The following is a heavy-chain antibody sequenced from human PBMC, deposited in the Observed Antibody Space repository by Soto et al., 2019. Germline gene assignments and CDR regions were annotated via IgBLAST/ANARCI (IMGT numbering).Heavy chain of an antibody. CDR1: GGSVSSGSYY. V-gene: IGHV4-61*01. D-gene: IGHD6-13*01. CDR3: AGDRIAAAGGYYYGMDV. CDR2: IYYSGST. Sequence: TSETLSLTCTVSGGSVSSGSYYWSWIRQPPGKGLEWIGYIYYSGSTNYNPSLKSRVTISVDTSKNQFSLKLSSVTASDTAVYYCAGDRIAAAGGYYYGMDVWGQGTTVTVSS. J-gene: IGHJ6*02.